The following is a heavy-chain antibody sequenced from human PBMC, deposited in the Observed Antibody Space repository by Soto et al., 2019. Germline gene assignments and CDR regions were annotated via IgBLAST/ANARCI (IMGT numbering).Heavy chain of an antibody. CDR2: IYYSGST. D-gene: IGHD3-10*01. CDR3: GRHNRGSGSWGLGYYYYGMDV. V-gene: IGHV4-59*08. CDR1: GGSIRSYN. J-gene: IGHJ6*02. Sequence: QVQLQESGPGLVKPSETLSLTCTVSGGSIRSYNWSWIRQPPGKGLEWIGYIYYSGSTNYNPSLKSRVTISVDMSKNQFCLKLSSVTAADTAVYYSGRHNRGSGSWGLGYYYYGMDVWGQGTTVTVSS.